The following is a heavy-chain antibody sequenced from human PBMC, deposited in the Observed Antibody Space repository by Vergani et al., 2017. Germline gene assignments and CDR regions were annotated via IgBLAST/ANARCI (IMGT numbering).Heavy chain of an antibody. CDR2: TYYRSKWYN. V-gene: IGHV6-1*01. CDR1: GDSVSSNSAA. D-gene: IGHD5-12*01. J-gene: IGHJ6*02. Sequence: QVQLQQSGPGLVKPSQTLSLTCAISGDSVSSNSAAWNWIRQSPSRGLEWLGRTYYRSKWYNDYAVSVKSRITINPDTSKNQLSLQLNSVTPEDTAVYYCARGINSDYDSDYYYGMDFWGQGTTVTVSS. CDR3: ARGINSDYDSDYYYGMDF.